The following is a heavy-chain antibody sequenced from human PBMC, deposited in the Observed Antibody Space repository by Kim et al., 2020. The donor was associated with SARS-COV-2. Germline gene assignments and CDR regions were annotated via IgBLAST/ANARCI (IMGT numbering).Heavy chain of an antibody. D-gene: IGHD2-21*02. CDR3: ARDCPSDGGDCYLYYGMDV. J-gene: IGHJ6*02. CDR2: ISSSSSTI. CDR1: GFTFSIYS. Sequence: GGSLRLSCAASGFTFSIYSMNWVRQAPGKGLEWVSYISSSSSTIYSADSVKGRFTISRDNAKSSLYLQMNSLRDGDTAVYYCARDCPSDGGDCYLYYGMDVWGQGTTVTVSS. V-gene: IGHV3-48*02.